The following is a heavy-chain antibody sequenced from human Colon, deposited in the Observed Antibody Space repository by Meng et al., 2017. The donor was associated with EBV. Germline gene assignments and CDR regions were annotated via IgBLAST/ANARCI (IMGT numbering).Heavy chain of an antibody. Sequence: QVPLQESGPGMVKPSQTLSLTCTVSGGSISSGGYYWSWIRQHPGKGLEWIGYIYYSGSTYYNPSLKSRVTISMDTSKNQFSLKLSSVTAADTAVYYCARGPSRWLQFSFDYWGQGTLVTVSS. CDR1: GGSISSGGYY. D-gene: IGHD5-24*01. J-gene: IGHJ4*02. V-gene: IGHV4-31*03. CDR2: IYYSGST. CDR3: ARGPSRWLQFSFDY.